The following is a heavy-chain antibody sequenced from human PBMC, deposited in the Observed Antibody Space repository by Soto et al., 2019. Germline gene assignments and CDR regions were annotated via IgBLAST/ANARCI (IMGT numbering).Heavy chain of an antibody. V-gene: IGHV3-74*01. CDR3: ARDQGYDFWSGYLPKPPYYYGMDV. CDR1: GFTFSSYW. CDR2: INSDGSST. J-gene: IGHJ6*02. D-gene: IGHD3-3*01. Sequence: GGSLRLSCAASGFTFSSYWMHWVRQAPGKGLVWVSRINSDGSSTSYADSVKGRFTISRDNAKNTLYLQMNSLGAEDTAVYYCARDQGYDFWSGYLPKPPYYYGMDVWGQGTTVTVSS.